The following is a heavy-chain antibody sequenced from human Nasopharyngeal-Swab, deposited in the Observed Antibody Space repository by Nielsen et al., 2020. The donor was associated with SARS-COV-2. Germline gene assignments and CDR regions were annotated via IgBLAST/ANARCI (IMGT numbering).Heavy chain of an antibody. Sequence: WIRQPPGKGLEWIGETRHSGSGNYKPSLNRRGSMSVDASKIQFSLKLDSVTAADTAVYYCARGGRHGCSSANRPCAIDVWGQGATVTVSS. J-gene: IGHJ6*02. CDR2: TRHSGSG. D-gene: IGHD2-2*01. V-gene: IGHV4-34*01. CDR3: ARGGRHGCSSANRPCAIDV.